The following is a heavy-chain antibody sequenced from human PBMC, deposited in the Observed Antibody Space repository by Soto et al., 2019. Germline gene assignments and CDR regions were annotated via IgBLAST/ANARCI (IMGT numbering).Heavy chain of an antibody. V-gene: IGHV3-23*01. D-gene: IGHD5-12*01. Sequence: EVQLLESGGGLVQPGGSLRLSCAATGFTFSSYAMSWVRQAPGKGLEWVSAISGSGGSTYYADSVKGRFTISRDNSKNTLYLQMNSLRAEDTAVYYCAKKEFKEPYPDGYQAVFDYCGQGTLVTVSS. CDR2: ISGSGGST. CDR1: GFTFSSYA. J-gene: IGHJ4*02. CDR3: AKKEFKEPYPDGYQAVFDY.